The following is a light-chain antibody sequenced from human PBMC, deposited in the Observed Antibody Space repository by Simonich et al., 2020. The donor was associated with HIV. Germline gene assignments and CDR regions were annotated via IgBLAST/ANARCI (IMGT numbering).Light chain of an antibody. V-gene: IGKV4-1*01. J-gene: IGKJ4*01. CDR2: WAS. CDR3: QQFYSAPLT. Sequence: DIVMTQSPDSLAVSLGERATLNCKSSQNMLYSSNNKNSLAWYQQKPGQPPKLLIYWASNRKSGVPDRFSGSGSGTDFTLTISSLQAEDVAVYYCQQFYSAPLTFGGGTKVEIK. CDR1: QNMLYSSNNKNS.